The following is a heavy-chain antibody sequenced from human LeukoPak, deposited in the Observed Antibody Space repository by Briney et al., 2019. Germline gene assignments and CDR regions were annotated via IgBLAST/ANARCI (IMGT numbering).Heavy chain of an antibody. CDR1: GFTLSNYY. D-gene: IGHD4-17*01. V-gene: IGHV3-74*01. Sequence: GGSLRLSCAASGFTLSNYYMHWVRQAPGKGPVWVSRINSDGSETRYADSVKGRFTISRDNAKNTVYLQMNGLRADDTAVYYCARYGDYVIWGQGTLVTVSS. J-gene: IGHJ4*02. CDR2: INSDGSET. CDR3: ARYGDYVI.